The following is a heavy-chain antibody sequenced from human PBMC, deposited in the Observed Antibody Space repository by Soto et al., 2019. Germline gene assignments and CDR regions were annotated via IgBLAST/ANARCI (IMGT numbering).Heavy chain of an antibody. J-gene: IGHJ6*02. V-gene: IGHV3-48*02. CDR1: GFTFSSYS. D-gene: IGHD2-2*01. CDR2: ISSSSSSTI. Sequence: GGSLRLSCAASGFTFSSYSMNWVRQAPGKGLEWVSYISSSSSSTIYYADSVKGRFTISRDNAKNSLYLQMNSLRDEDTAVYYCARDNDVVVPAIGGYYYYGMDVWGQGTTVTVSS. CDR3: ARDNDVVVPAIGGYYYYGMDV.